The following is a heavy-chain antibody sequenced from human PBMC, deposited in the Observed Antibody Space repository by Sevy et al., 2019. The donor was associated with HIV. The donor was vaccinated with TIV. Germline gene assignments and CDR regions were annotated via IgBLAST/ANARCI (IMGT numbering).Heavy chain of an antibody. V-gene: IGHV3-23*01. D-gene: IGHD3-3*01. Sequence: GGSLRLSCAASGFSFNSYAMSWVRQTPGKGLQWVSVISGSGGSTYYADSVKGRFTIFRDNSRNTVYLQMNSLRAEDTAVYYCARRPDLGVVILTGVLDVWGQGTTVTVSS. CDR2: ISGSGGST. CDR3: ARRPDLGVVILTGVLDV. J-gene: IGHJ6*02. CDR1: GFSFNSYA.